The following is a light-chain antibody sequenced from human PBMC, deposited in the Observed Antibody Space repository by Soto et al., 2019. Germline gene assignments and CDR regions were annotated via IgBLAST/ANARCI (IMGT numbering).Light chain of an antibody. CDR1: QSVSSN. V-gene: IGKV3-15*01. CDR2: GAS. CDR3: QQYNNWPPWT. Sequence: EIVMTQSPATLSVTQGERATLSCRASQSVSSNLAWHQQKPGQAPRLLIYGASTRATGIPARFSGSGSGTEFTLTISSLQSEDFAVYYCQQYNNWPPWTIGQGTKVEIK. J-gene: IGKJ1*01.